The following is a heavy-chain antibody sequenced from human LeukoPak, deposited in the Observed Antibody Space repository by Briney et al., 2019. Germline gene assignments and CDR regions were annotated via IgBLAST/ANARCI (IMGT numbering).Heavy chain of an antibody. D-gene: IGHD3-10*01. CDR1: GYSFTNYW. CDR3: ARTGRAERDDEV. J-gene: IGHJ4*02. CDR2: INPDDTNI. Sequence: GESLKTSCKASGYSFTNYWIGWVRQMPGKGLEWVARINPDDTNIAYSPSFQGQVTISADRSISTAYLQWSSLKAYDAAMYYCARTGRAERDDEVWGQGALVSV. V-gene: IGHV5-51*01.